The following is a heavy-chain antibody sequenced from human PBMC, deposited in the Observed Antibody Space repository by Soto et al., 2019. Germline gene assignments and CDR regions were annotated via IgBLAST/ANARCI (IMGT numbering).Heavy chain of an antibody. Sequence: LSLTCAVSGGSISSSNWWSWVRQPPGKGLEWIGEIYHSGSTNYNPSLKSRVTISVDKSMNQFSLRLRSVTDAGRVVYYCASKVVVAAITWYDPWGQGTLVSVSS. V-gene: IGHV4-4*02. CDR1: GGSISSSNW. CDR2: IYHSGST. D-gene: IGHD2-15*01. CDR3: ASKVVVAAITWYDP. J-gene: IGHJ5*02.